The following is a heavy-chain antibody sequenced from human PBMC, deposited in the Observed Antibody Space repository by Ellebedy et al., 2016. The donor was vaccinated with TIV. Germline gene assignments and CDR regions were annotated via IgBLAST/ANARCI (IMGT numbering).Heavy chain of an antibody. D-gene: IGHD4-17*01. CDR1: GLTFSSHA. V-gene: IGHV3-23*01. CDR2: ITESGGNT. J-gene: IGHJ4*02. CDR3: ARDLYSGEYDVFDY. Sequence: GESLKISCAASGLTFSSHAMSWVRQAPGKGLEWVSSITESGGNTYYADSVKGRFTISRDNSKDTLFLQMNSLRAEDTAVYYCARDLYSGEYDVFDYWGQGTLVTVSS.